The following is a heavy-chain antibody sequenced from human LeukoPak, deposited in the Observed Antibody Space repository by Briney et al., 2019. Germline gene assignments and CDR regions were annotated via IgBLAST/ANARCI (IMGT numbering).Heavy chain of an antibody. D-gene: IGHD3-3*01. CDR2: IIPIFGTA. CDR3: ARSGEYYDFWSGSYYGMDV. CDR1: GGTFTSYA. V-gene: IGHV1-69*06. J-gene: IGHJ6*02. Sequence: SVKVSCQASGGTFTSYAISWVRQPPGQGLEWMGGIIPIFGTANYAQKFQGRVTITADKSTSTAYMELSSLRSEDTAVYYCARSGEYYDFWSGSYYGMDVWGQGTTVTVSS.